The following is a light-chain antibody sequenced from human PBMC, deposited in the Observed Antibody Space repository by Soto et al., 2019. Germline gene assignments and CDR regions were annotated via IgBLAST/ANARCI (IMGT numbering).Light chain of an antibody. J-gene: IGKJ2*01. CDR1: QSIRSS. CDR2: SAS. Sequence: DIQVTQSPSSLSASVGDRVIITCRPSQSIRSSLNWYQQKPGKAPKLLIYSASSLQSGVPSRFSGSESGTDFTLTISSLQPEDFATYYCQQSYAFGQGTKLDIK. V-gene: IGKV1-39*01. CDR3: QQSYA.